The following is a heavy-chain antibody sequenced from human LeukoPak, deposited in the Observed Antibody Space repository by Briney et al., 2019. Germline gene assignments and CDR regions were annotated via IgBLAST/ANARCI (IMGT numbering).Heavy chain of an antibody. D-gene: IGHD5-18*01. CDR1: GYSFTSYW. CDR2: IYPGDSDT. CDR3: ARLGTVDTAMAPLNY. J-gene: IGHJ4*02. V-gene: IGHV5-51*01. Sequence: GESLRISCKGSGYSFTSYWIGWVRQMPGKGLEWMGIIYPGDSDTRYSPSFQGQVTISADKSISTAYLQWSSLKASDTAMYYCARLGTVDTAMAPLNYWGQGTLVTVSS.